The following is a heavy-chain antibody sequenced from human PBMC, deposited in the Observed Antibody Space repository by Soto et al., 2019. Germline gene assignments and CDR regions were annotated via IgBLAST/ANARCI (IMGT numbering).Heavy chain of an antibody. D-gene: IGHD3-22*01. Sequence: GGSLRLSCAASWFTFSSYGMHWVRQAPSKGLEWVAVISYDGSNKYYADSVNGRFTISRDNSKNTLYLQMNSLRAEDTAVYYCAKARDSSGYYYGFDYWGQGTLVTVSS. J-gene: IGHJ4*02. CDR3: AKARDSSGYYYGFDY. CDR2: ISYDGSNK. CDR1: WFTFSSYG. V-gene: IGHV3-30*18.